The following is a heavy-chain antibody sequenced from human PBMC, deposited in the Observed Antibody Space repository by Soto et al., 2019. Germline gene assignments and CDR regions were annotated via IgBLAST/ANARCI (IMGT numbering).Heavy chain of an antibody. J-gene: IGHJ4*02. CDR2: IYYSGST. CDR3: ARFRAPMGAVRGVIDY. Sequence: QVQLQESGPGLVKPSQTLSLTCTVSGGSISSGGYYWSWIRQHPGKGLEWIGYIYYSGSTYYNPSLKSRVTISVDTSKNQFSLKLSSVTAADTAVYYCARFRAPMGAVRGVIDYWGQGTLVTVSS. V-gene: IGHV4-31*03. CDR1: GGSISSGGYY. D-gene: IGHD3-10*01.